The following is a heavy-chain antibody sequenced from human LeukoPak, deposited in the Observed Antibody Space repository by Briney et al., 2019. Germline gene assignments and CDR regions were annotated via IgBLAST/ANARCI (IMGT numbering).Heavy chain of an antibody. J-gene: IGHJ4*02. D-gene: IGHD3-10*01. CDR1: GFTFSSYA. CDR2: ISDSGDNT. V-gene: IGHV3-23*01. CDR3: ARPYASGSYYPY. Sequence: GSLRLSCAASGFTFSSYAMSWVRQAPGKGLEWVSAISDSGDNTYYADSVKGRFTISRDNSKNTLYLQMNSLRAEDTAVYYCARPYASGSYYPYWGQGTLVTVSS.